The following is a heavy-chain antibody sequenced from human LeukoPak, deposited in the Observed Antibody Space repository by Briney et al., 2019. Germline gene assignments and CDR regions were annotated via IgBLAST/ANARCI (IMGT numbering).Heavy chain of an antibody. CDR2: ISAYNGNT. J-gene: IGHJ4*02. D-gene: IGHD3-22*01. CDR3: ARAWGYYDSSGYYYGQYPENDY. V-gene: IGHV1-18*01. CDR1: GYTFTSYG. Sequence: GASVKVSCKASGYTFTSYGISWVRQAPGQGLEWMGWISAYNGNTNYAQKLQGRVTMTTDTSTSTAYMELRSLRSDDTAVYYCARAWGYYDSSGYYYGQYPENDYWGQGALVTVSS.